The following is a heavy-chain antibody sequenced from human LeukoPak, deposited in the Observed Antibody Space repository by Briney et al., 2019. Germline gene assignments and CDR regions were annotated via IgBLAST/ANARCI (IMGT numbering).Heavy chain of an antibody. V-gene: IGHV3-66*01. CDR3: ARFRGYSYGFDY. D-gene: IGHD5-18*01. CDR2: IYSGGST. J-gene: IGHJ4*02. Sequence: HPGGSLRLSCAASGFTVSSNYMSWVRQAPGKGLEWVSVIYSGGSTYYADSVKGRFTISRDNSKNTLYLQMNSLRAEDTAVYYCARFRGYSYGFDYWGQGTLATVSS. CDR1: GFTVSSNY.